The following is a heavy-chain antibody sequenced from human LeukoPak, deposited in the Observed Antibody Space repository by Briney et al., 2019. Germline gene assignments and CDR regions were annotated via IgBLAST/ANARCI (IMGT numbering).Heavy chain of an antibody. D-gene: IGHD3-10*01. CDR2: ISPSGGST. J-gene: IGHJ4*02. CDR3: AGDHGSGSYCDY. V-gene: IGHV1-46*01. CDR1: GYTFTTYY. Sequence: ASVKVSCKASGYTFTTYYMHWVRPAPGQGLEWMGIISPSGGSTTYAQKFQGRVTMSRDTSTSTVYMELSSLRSDGTAVYYCAGDHGSGSYCDYWGQGTLLTVSS.